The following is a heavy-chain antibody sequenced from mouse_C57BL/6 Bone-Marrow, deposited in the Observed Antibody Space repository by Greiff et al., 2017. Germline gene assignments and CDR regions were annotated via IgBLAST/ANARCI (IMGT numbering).Heavy chain of an antibody. J-gene: IGHJ4*01. Sequence: EVLLVEPGGGLVKPGGSLKLSCAASGFTFSSYAMSWVRQTPEKRLEWVATISDGGSYTYYPDNVKGRFTISRDNAKNNLYLQMSHLKSEDTAMYYCASYYAMDYWGQGTSVTVSS. CDR3: ASYYAMDY. V-gene: IGHV5-4*01. CDR2: ISDGGSYT. CDR1: GFTFSSYA.